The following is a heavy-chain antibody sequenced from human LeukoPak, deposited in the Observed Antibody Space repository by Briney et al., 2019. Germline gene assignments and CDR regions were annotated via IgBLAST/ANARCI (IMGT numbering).Heavy chain of an antibody. D-gene: IGHD6-19*01. Sequence: PGGSLRLSCAASGFTFSSYWMHWVRHAPGKGLVWVSRINSDGSSTSYADSVKGRFTISRDNAKNTLYLQMNSRRAEDTAVYYCARAIAVAGTVEYYFDYWGQGTLVTVSS. CDR3: ARAIAVAGTVEYYFDY. V-gene: IGHV3-74*01. J-gene: IGHJ4*02. CDR2: INSDGSST. CDR1: GFTFSSYW.